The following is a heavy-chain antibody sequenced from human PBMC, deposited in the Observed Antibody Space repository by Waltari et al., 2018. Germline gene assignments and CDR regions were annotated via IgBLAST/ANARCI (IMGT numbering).Heavy chain of an antibody. CDR2: IYYSGST. D-gene: IGHD3-22*01. CDR1: GGSISSGDYY. J-gene: IGHJ4*02. V-gene: IGHV4-30-4*08. Sequence: QVQLQESGPGLVKPSQTLSLTCTVSGGSISSGDYYWSWIRQPPGQGLEWIGYIYYSGSTYYNPSLKSRVTISVDTSKNQFSLKLSSVTAADTAVYYCARESYYYDSSGYYYGSSLDYWGQGTLVTVSS. CDR3: ARESYYYDSSGYYYGSSLDY.